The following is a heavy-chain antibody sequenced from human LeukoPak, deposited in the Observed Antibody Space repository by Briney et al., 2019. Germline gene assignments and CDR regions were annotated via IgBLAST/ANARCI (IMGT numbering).Heavy chain of an antibody. CDR1: GGSFSGYY. CDR3: AREYYGSGRTFDY. D-gene: IGHD3-10*01. CDR2: INHSGST. Sequence: SETLSLTCAVYGGSFSGYYWSWIRQPPGKGLEWIGEINHSGSTNYSPSLKSRVTISVDTSKNQFSLKLSSVTAADTAVYYCAREYYGSGRTFDYWGQGTLVTVSS. J-gene: IGHJ4*02. V-gene: IGHV4-34*01.